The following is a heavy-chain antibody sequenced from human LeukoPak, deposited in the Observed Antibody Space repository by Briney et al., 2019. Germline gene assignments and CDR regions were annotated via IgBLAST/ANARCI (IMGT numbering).Heavy chain of an antibody. J-gene: IGHJ4*02. CDR3: ARLICSGGSCYSDY. Sequence: PSETLSLTCTVSGGSISSYYWSWIRQPAGKGLEWIGRIYTSGSTNYNPSLKSRVTMSVDTSKNQFSLKLSSVTAADTAVYYCARLICSGGSCYSDYWGQGTLVTVSS. CDR2: IYTSGST. CDR1: GGSISSYY. D-gene: IGHD2-15*01. V-gene: IGHV4-4*07.